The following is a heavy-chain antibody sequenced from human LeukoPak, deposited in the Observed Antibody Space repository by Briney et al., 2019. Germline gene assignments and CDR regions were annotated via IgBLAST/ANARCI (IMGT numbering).Heavy chain of an antibody. J-gene: IGHJ3*01. D-gene: IGHD3-22*01. CDR3: ARVYYYDSSGTFDF. CDR2: IYYSGST. CDR1: GGSINSNNYY. V-gene: IGHV4-39*07. Sequence: TSETLSLTCTFSGGSINSNNYYWGWIRQPPGKGLEWLGSIYYSGSTNYNPSLKSRVTMSVGTSKNQFSLKLRSVTAADTAVYYCARVYYYDSSGTFDFWGQGTMVTVSS.